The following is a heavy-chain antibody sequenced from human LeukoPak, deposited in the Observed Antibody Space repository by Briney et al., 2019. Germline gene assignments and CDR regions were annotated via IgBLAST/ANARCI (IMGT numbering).Heavy chain of an antibody. Sequence: GGSLRLSCAASGFTFSSYGMHWVRQAPGKGLEWVAFIRYDGSNKYYADSVKGRFTISRDNSKNTLYLQMNSLRAEDTAVYYCAKEIGSYSSSWFDYRGQGTLVTVSS. CDR2: IRYDGSNK. CDR3: AKEIGSYSSSWFDY. V-gene: IGHV3-30*02. J-gene: IGHJ4*02. D-gene: IGHD6-13*01. CDR1: GFTFSSYG.